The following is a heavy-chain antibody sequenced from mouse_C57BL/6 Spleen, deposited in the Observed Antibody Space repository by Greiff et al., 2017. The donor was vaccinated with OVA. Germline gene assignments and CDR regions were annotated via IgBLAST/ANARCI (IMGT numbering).Heavy chain of an antibody. CDR2: IYPGSGNT. J-gene: IGHJ2*01. V-gene: IGHV1-81*01. D-gene: IGHD2-1*01. CDR1: GYTFTSYG. CDR3: AREGIYYGNLAYYFDY. Sequence: QVQLQQSGAELARPGASVKLSCKASGYTFTSYGISWVKQRTGQGLEWIGEIYPGSGNTYYNEKFKGKATLTADKSSSTAYMELRRLTSEDSAVYFCAREGIYYGNLAYYFDYWGQGTTLTVSS.